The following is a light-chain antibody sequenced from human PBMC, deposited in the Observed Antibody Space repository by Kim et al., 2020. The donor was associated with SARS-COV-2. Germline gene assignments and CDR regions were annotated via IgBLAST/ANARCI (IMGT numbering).Light chain of an antibody. CDR2: QDS. CDR1: KLGDKY. J-gene: IGLJ3*02. Sequence: SVSPGQTASITCFGDKLGDKYACWYQQKPGQSPVLVIYQDSRRPSGIPERFSGSNSGNTATLTISGTQAMDEADYYCQAWGSSTAVFGGGTQLTVL. CDR3: QAWGSSTAV. V-gene: IGLV3-1*01.